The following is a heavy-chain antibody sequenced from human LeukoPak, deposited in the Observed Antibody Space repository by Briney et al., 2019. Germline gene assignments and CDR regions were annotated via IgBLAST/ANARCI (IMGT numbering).Heavy chain of an antibody. D-gene: IGHD5-12*01. CDR1: GFTFSSYW. J-gene: IGHJ4*02. V-gene: IGHV3-7*01. CDR2: IKQDGSEK. Sequence: PGGSLRLSCEASGFTFSSYWMSWVRQAPGKGLEWVANIKQDGSEKYYVDSVKGRFTISRDNAKNSLYLQMNSLRAEDTAVYYCARGPSGYHNTGGQGTLVTVSS. CDR3: ARGPSGYHNT.